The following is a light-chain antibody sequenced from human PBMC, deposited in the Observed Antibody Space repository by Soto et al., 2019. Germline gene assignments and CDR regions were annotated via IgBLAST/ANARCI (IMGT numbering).Light chain of an antibody. CDR3: VLYMGSGICV. Sequence: QAVVTQEPSFSVSPGGTVTLTCGLSSGSVSTSYYPSWYQQTPGQAPRTLIYSTNTRSSGVPDPFSGSILGNKAALTITGAQADDESDYYCVLYMGSGICVFGGGTKLTVL. J-gene: IGLJ3*02. CDR2: STN. CDR1: SGSVSTSYY. V-gene: IGLV8-61*01.